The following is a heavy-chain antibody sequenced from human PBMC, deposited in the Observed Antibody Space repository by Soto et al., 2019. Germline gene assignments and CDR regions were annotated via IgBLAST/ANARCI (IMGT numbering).Heavy chain of an antibody. CDR3: ARRSVTTYSGMDV. D-gene: IGHD4-4*01. CDR2: IYYSGST. J-gene: IGHJ6*02. Sequence: SETLSLTCTVSGGSISGSSYYWGWIRQPPGKGLEWIGSIYYSGSTYYNPSLKSRVTISVDTSKNQFSLKLSSVTAADTAVYYCARRSVTTYSGMDVWGQGTTVTVSS. V-gene: IGHV4-39*01. CDR1: GGSISGSSYY.